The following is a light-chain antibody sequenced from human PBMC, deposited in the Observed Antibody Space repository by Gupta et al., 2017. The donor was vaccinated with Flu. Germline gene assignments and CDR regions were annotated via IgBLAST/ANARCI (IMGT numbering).Light chain of an antibody. CDR1: QSVTGSY. CDR2: GAS. V-gene: IGKV3-20*01. J-gene: IGKJ1*01. CDR3: QQYSSSPRA. Sequence: EIVLTQSPGTLSLSPGERATLSCRASQSVTGSYLAWYQQKPGQAPRLLIYGASTRATGIPDRFIGSGSGTDFTLTISRLDPEDFAVYYCQQYSSSPRAFGQGTKVEIK.